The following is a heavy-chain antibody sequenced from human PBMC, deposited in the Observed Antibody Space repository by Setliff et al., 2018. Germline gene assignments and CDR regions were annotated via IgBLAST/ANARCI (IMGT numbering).Heavy chain of an antibody. CDR2: IKQDGSEK. J-gene: IGHJ2*01. CDR3: ARTPATDWYFDL. D-gene: IGHD2-2*01. Sequence: SWIRQHPGKGLEWVATIKQDGSEKFYVDSVKGRFTISRDNSKNILYLQMNSLTAEDTALYYCARTPATDWYFDLWGRGTLVTVSS. V-gene: IGHV3-7*01.